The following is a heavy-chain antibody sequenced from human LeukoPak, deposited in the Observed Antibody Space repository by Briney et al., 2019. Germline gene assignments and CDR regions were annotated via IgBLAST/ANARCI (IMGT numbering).Heavy chain of an antibody. D-gene: IGHD1-26*01. J-gene: IGHJ4*02. CDR1: GYTFTSYN. V-gene: IGHV1-8*01. CDR3: AKGGSGSYYR. CDR2: MHPKSGNT. Sequence: ASVTVSCKASGYTFTSYNINWVRQATGQGLEWMGWMHPKSGNTGYAQKFQGRVTMTRNTSISTAKMELNRLRSKVTAVYISAKGGSGSYYRWAQGTLVTVFS.